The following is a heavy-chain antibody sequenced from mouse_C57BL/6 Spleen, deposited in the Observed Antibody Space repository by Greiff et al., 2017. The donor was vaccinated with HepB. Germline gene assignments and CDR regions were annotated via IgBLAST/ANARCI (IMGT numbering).Heavy chain of an antibody. CDR1: GYTFTNYW. CDR3: ARSGSNYFDY. CDR2: IYPGGGYT. Sequence: LQESGAELVRPGTSVKMSCKASGYTFTNYWIGWAKQRPGHGLEWIGDIYPGGGYTNYNEKFKGKATLTADKSSSTAYMQFSSLTSEDSAIYYCARSGSNYFDYWGQGTTLTVSS. D-gene: IGHD3-1*01. V-gene: IGHV1-63*01. J-gene: IGHJ2*01.